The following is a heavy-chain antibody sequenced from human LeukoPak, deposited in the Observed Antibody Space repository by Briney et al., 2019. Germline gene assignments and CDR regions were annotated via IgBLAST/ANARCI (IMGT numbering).Heavy chain of an antibody. CDR2: IYYSGDT. Sequence: LRLSCAASGFTFSSYEMNGVRQAPGRGLEGMGYIYYSGDTNYNPSLKSRVTLSVDTSRNLVSLQLTSVTTADTAVYFCVRGPYGASIPKWFDPWGQGTLVIVSS. V-gene: IGHV4-59*01. CDR1: GFTFSSYE. J-gene: IGHJ5*02. D-gene: IGHD4/OR15-4a*01. CDR3: VRGPYGASIPKWFDP.